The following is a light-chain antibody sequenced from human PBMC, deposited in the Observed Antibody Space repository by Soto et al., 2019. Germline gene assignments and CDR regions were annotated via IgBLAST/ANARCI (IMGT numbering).Light chain of an antibody. J-gene: IGKJ1*01. CDR2: AAS. Sequence: EIVLTQSPATLSLSPGERATLSCRASQSVSGYLAWYQQKPGQAPSLLIYAASTRAAGVPARFSGSGSGTDFTLTIYSLQPEDFATYFCQQTNTAPWTFGRGTKVDIK. CDR3: QQTNTAPWT. V-gene: IGKV3-11*01. CDR1: QSVSGY.